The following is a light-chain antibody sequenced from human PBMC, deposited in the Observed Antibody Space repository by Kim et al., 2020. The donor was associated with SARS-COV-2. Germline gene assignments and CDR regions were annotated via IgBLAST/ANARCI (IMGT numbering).Light chain of an antibody. CDR1: PSNIGSNA. CDR3: AAWDDSLNGWV. J-gene: IGLJ3*02. Sequence: RRVTISLSGGPSNIGSNAVNWYQQLPGTAPKLLIFSNNQRPSGVPARFSGSKSGTSASLAISGLQSEDEADYYCAAWDDSLNGWVFGGGTQLTVL. CDR2: SNN. V-gene: IGLV1-44*01.